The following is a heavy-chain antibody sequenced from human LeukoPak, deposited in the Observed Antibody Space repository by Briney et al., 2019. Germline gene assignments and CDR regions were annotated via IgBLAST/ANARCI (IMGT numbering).Heavy chain of an antibody. V-gene: IGHV3-21*01. CDR1: GFTFSSYS. J-gene: IGHJ4*02. CDR3: ARASSGWAVDLYYFDH. D-gene: IGHD6-19*01. CDR2: ISSTSSYM. Sequence: GGSLRLSCAASGFTFSSYSMNWVRQAPGKGLEWVSSISSTSSYMYYADSMKGGFIISRDNAKNSLYLQMNSLRAEDTAVYYCARASSGWAVDLYYFDHWGQGTLVTVSS.